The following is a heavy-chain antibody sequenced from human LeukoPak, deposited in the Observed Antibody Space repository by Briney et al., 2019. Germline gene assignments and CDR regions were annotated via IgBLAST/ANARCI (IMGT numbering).Heavy chain of an antibody. D-gene: IGHD2-21*02. V-gene: IGHV3-74*01. Sequence: GGSLRLSCAASGFTFRSYVMHWVRQAPGKGLVWGSRINGDGSSTSYADSVKGRFTISRDNAKNTLYLQMNSLRAEDTAVYYCAREAPCGSDCSYYPDYWGQGTLVTVSS. CDR1: GFTFRSYV. CDR2: INGDGSST. J-gene: IGHJ4*02. CDR3: AREAPCGSDCSYYPDY.